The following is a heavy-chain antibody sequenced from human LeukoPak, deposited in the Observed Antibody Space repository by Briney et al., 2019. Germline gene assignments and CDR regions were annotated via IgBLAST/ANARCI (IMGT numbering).Heavy chain of an antibody. CDR1: GFTFSSYA. Sequence: GGSLRLSCAASGFTFSSYAMHWVRQAPGKGLEWVAVISYDGSNKYYADSVKGRFTISRDNSKNTLYLQMNSLRAEDTAVYYCARERSTSWTWGQGILVTVSS. J-gene: IGHJ5*02. CDR3: ARERSTSWT. CDR2: ISYDGSNK. D-gene: IGHD2-2*01. V-gene: IGHV3-30-3*01.